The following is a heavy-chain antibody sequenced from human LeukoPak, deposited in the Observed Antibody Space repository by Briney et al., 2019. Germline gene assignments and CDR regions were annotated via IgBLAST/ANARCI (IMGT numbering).Heavy chain of an antibody. CDR2: IIPIFGTA. D-gene: IGHD5-18*01. CDR3: ASLGGYSYGPGP. CDR1: GGTFSSYA. V-gene: IGHV1-69*06. Sequence: SVKVSCKASGGTFSSYAISWVRQAPGQGLEWMGGIIPIFGTANYAQKFQGRVTITADKSTSTAYMELSSLRSEDTAVYYCASLGGYSYGPGPWGQGTLITVSS. J-gene: IGHJ5*02.